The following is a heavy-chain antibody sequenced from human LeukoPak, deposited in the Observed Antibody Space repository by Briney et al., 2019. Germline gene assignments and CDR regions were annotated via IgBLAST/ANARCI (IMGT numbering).Heavy chain of an antibody. D-gene: IGHD3-9*01. V-gene: IGHV1-2*02. CDR1: GYTFTGYY. Sequence: GASVKVSCKASGYTFTGYYMHWVRQAPGQGLEWMGWINPNSGGTNYAQKFQGRVTMTRDTSISTAYMELSRLRSDDTAVYYCARATAVRVYDILTGPLNEAFDIWGQGTMVTVSS. J-gene: IGHJ3*02. CDR2: INPNSGGT. CDR3: ARATAVRVYDILTGPLNEAFDI.